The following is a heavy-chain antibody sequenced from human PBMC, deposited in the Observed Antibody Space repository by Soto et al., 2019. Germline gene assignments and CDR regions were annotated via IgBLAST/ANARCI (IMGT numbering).Heavy chain of an antibody. CDR2: ISYDGSNK. J-gene: IGHJ4*02. V-gene: IGHV3-30-3*01. CDR3: ARDEQGVAAYLPGDY. D-gene: IGHD6-13*01. Sequence: QVQLVESGGGVVQPGRSLRLSCAASGFTFSSYAMHWVRQAPGKGLEWVAVISYDGSNKYYADSVKGRFTISRDNSKNTLYLQMNGLRAADTAVYYCARDEQGVAAYLPGDYWGQGTLVTVSS. CDR1: GFTFSSYA.